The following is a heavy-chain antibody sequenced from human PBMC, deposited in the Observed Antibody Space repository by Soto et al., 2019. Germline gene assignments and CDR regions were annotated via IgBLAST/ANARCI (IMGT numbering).Heavy chain of an antibody. CDR3: ARVAY. Sequence: GGSLRLSCTASGFTFSRYSMNWVRQAPGKGLEWVASISSASNDITYADSVKGRFIISRDNAKNSLFLQMNDLRPEDTALYYCARVAYWGQGTLVTVSS. V-gene: IGHV3-21*06. CDR2: ISSASNDI. J-gene: IGHJ4*02. D-gene: IGHD2-15*01. CDR1: GFTFSRYS.